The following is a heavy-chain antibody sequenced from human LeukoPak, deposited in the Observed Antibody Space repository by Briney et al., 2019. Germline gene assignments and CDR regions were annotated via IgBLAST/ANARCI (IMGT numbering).Heavy chain of an antibody. D-gene: IGHD7-27*01. CDR2: INHSRTT. V-gene: IGHV4-34*01. Sequence: SETLSLTCAAYGGSFSGYYWSWIRQSPGKGLEWIGEINHSRTTNCNPSLKSRVTISVDTSKNQFSLKLTSVTAADTAVYYCARATRRDWGQYYFDYWGQGTLVTVSS. CDR3: ARATRRDWGQYYFDY. J-gene: IGHJ4*02. CDR1: GGSFSGYY.